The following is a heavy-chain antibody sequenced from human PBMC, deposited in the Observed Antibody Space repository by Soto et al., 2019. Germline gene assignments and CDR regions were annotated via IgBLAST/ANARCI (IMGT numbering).Heavy chain of an antibody. J-gene: IGHJ6*02. CDR3: ARDSGGMDV. CDR1: GYTFTSYA. V-gene: IGHV1-3*01. Sequence: ASVKVSCXTSGYTFTSYALHWVRQAPGQRLEWMGWINAGNGNTKYSQKFQGRVIITRDTSASTAYMELRSLRSEDTAVYYCARDSGGMDVWGQGTTVTVSS. CDR2: INAGNGNT.